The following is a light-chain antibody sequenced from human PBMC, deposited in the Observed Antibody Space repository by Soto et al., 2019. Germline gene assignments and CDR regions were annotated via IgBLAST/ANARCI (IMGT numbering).Light chain of an antibody. CDR3: QQSNSTPFT. J-gene: IGKJ3*01. CDR2: AAS. CDR1: QSISSY. V-gene: IGKV1-39*01. Sequence: DIQMTQSPSSLSASVGDRVTITCRASQSISSYLNWYQQKPGKARKLLIYAASSLQSGVPSRFSGSGSGTDFTLTISSLQPEDFATYYCQQSNSTPFTFGPGPKVDIK.